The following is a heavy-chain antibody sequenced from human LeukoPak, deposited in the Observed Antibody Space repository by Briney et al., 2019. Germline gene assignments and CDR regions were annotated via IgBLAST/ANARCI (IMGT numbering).Heavy chain of an antibody. V-gene: IGHV3-23*01. CDR2: ISGSGGST. Sequence: PGGALRLSCAASGFTFSSYATSWVRPAPGKGLEWVSPISGSGGSTSYADYVKGRFTISTNNSKNTLYKQMNSLRAEDTAVYYCAKDVPHYFYSIYIDVWGEGTTVTVSS. J-gene: IGHJ6*03. CDR1: GFTFSSYA. CDR3: AKDVPHYFYSIYIDV.